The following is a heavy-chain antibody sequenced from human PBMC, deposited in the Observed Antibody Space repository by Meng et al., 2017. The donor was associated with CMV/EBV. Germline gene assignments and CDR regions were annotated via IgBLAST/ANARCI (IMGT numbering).Heavy chain of an antibody. CDR2: ISSSGSTI. CDR3: ASAYGFWSGYRYYFDY. D-gene: IGHD3-3*01. Sequence: GESLKISCAASGFTFSDYYMSWIRQAPGKGLEWVSYISSSGSTIYYAYSVKGRFTISRDNAKNSLYLQMNSLRAEDTAVYYCASAYGFWSGYRYYFDYWGQGTLVTVSS. J-gene: IGHJ4*02. V-gene: IGHV3-11*04. CDR1: GFTFSDYY.